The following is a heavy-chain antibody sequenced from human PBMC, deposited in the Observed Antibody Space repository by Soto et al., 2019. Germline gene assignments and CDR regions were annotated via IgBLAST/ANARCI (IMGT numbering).Heavy chain of an antibody. CDR1: GYTFTSYG. V-gene: IGHV1-18*01. Sequence: ASVKVSCKASGYTFTSYGISWVRQAPGQGLEWMGWISAYNGNTNYAQKLQGRVTMTTDTSTSTAYMELSSLRSEDTAVYYCAADPYYYGSGVNWFDPWGQGTLVTVSS. CDR3: AADPYYYGSGVNWFDP. CDR2: ISAYNGNT. J-gene: IGHJ5*02. D-gene: IGHD3-10*01.